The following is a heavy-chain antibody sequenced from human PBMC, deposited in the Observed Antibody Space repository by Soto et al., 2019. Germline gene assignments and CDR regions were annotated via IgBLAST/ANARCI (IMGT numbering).Heavy chain of an antibody. CDR1: GYTFSTYA. D-gene: IGHD1-1*01. CDR3: ARGKGMEENYYYYGMDV. V-gene: IGHV1-3*01. Sequence: ASVKVSCKASGYTFSTYALHWLRQSPGQGLEWMGWINGGNGHTRYSQKFKDRVTISRDTPASTAYMELSGLRSEDTAVYYCARGKGMEENYYYYGMDVWGQGTTVTVSS. J-gene: IGHJ6*02. CDR2: INGGNGHT.